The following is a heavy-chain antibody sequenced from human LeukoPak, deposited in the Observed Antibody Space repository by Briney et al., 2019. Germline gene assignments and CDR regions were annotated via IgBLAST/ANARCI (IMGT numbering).Heavy chain of an antibody. J-gene: IGHJ4*02. V-gene: IGHV4-4*08. D-gene: IGHD3-16*02. Sequence: SETLSLTCFVSGASISRHYWTWKRHTTGQGLDWIGYIHTTGTTNYNPSLKSRVTMSSDTSKNQFSLRLNSVAAADTAVYYCARSEYVWGGYRLDFWGQGALVTVSS. CDR1: GASISRHY. CDR2: IHTTGTT. CDR3: ARSEYVWGGYRLDF.